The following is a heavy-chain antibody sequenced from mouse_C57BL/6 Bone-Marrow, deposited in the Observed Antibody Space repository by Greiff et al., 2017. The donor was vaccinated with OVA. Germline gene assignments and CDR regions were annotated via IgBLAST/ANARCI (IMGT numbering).Heavy chain of an antibody. CDR3: AKLGSSQRYYFDY. V-gene: IGHV1-64*01. Sequence: QVQLQQPGAELVKPGASVKLSCKASGYTFTSYWMHWVKQRPGQGLEWIGMIHPNSGSTNYNEKFKSKATLTVDKSSSPAYLQLHSLTSEDSAVYYGAKLGSSQRYYFDYWGQGTTLTVSS. J-gene: IGHJ2*01. D-gene: IGHD1-1*01. CDR1: GYTFTSYW. CDR2: IHPNSGST.